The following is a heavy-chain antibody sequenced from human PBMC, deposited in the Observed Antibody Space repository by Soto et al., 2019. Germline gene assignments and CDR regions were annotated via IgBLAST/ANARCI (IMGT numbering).Heavy chain of an antibody. D-gene: IGHD3-10*01. V-gene: IGHV3-21*01. J-gene: IGHJ5*02. Sequence: EVQLVESGGGLVKPGGSLRLSCAASGFTFSSYSMNWVRQAPGKGLEWVSSISSSSSYIYYADSVKGRFTISRDNATNSLYLQMNSLRAEDTAVYYCAREGDGSGTPGWFDPWGQGTLVTVSS. CDR3: AREGDGSGTPGWFDP. CDR1: GFTFSSYS. CDR2: ISSSSSYI.